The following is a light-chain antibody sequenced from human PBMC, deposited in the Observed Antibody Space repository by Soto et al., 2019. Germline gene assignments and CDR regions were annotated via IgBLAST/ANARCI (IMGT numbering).Light chain of an antibody. J-gene: IGKJ5*01. Sequence: DIQMTQSPASLSASVGDRVTITCRASQGISNYLAWYQQKPGKVPKLLIYAASTLQSGVPSRFSGSGSGTDFTIPITSLQPEDVATYYCQKYSSVITFGQGTRLEIK. CDR3: QKYSSVIT. V-gene: IGKV1-27*01. CDR2: AAS. CDR1: QGISNY.